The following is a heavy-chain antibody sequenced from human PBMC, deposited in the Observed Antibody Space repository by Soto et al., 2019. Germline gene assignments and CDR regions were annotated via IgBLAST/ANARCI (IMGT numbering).Heavy chain of an antibody. J-gene: IGHJ4*02. D-gene: IGHD3-22*01. V-gene: IGHV1-3*01. Sequence: QVQLVQSGAEVKKPGASVKVSCKASGYTFTSYAMHWVRQAPGQRLEWMGWINAGNGNTKYSQKFQGRVTITRDTSASTAYMELSSLRSADTAVYYCARVFDSSGYYFVTVDYWGQGTLVTVSS. CDR2: INAGNGNT. CDR1: GYTFTSYA. CDR3: ARVFDSSGYYFVTVDY.